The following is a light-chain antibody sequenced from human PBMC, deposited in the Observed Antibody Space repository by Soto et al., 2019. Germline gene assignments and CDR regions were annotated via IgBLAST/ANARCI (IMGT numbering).Light chain of an antibody. CDR2: GVT. CDR1: SSDAV. Sequence: QSALTQPASVSGSPGQSITISCTGTSSDAVSWYQVHPDKAPKLLIYGVTNRPSGVSSRFSGSKSGNTASLTISGLQAEDEADYYCTSLTSSGTWVFGGGTKVTVL. CDR3: TSLTSSGTWV. J-gene: IGLJ3*02. V-gene: IGLV2-14*01.